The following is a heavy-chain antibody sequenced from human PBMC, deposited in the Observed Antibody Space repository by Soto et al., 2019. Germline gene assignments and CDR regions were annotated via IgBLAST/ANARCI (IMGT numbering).Heavy chain of an antibody. CDR3: ARVIPNCGGDCYYYFDY. J-gene: IGHJ4*02. V-gene: IGHV4-61*01. CDR1: GGSVSSSSYY. CDR2: IYYSGST. Sequence: SETLSLTCTVSGGSVSSSSYYWSWIRQPPGKGLEWIGYIYYSGSTNYNPSLKSRVTISVDTSKNQFSLKLSSVTAADTAVYYCARVIPNCGGDCYYYFDYWGQGTLVTVSS. D-gene: IGHD2-21*01.